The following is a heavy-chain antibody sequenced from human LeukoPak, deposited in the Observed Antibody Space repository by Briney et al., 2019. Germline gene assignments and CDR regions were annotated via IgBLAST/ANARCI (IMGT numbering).Heavy chain of an antibody. Sequence: GGSLRLSCAASGFTFSSYAMHWVRQAPGKGLEWVAVISYDGSNKYYADSVKGRFTISRDNSENTLYLQMNSLRAEDTAVYYCAREGATSSSWYASYYPARGYYYYMDVWGKGTTVTVSS. J-gene: IGHJ6*03. D-gene: IGHD6-13*01. CDR2: ISYDGSNK. CDR3: AREGATSSSWYASYYPARGYYYYMDV. V-gene: IGHV3-30-3*01. CDR1: GFTFSSYA.